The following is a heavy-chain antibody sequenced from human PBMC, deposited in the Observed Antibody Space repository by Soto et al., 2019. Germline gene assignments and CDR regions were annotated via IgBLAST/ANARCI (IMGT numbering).Heavy chain of an antibody. CDR3: ASHNYDSSGYYY. CDR2: ISYDGSNK. D-gene: IGHD3-22*01. CDR1: GFTFSSYA. J-gene: IGHJ4*02. Sequence: GGSLRLSCAASGFTFSSYAMHWVRQAPGKGLEWVAVISYDGSNKYYADSVKGRFTISRDNSKNTLYLQMNSLRAEDAALYSCASHNYDSSGYYYWGQGTLVTVSS. V-gene: IGHV3-30*04.